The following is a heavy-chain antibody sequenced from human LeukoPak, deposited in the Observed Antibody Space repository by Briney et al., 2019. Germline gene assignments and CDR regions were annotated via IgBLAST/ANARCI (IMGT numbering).Heavy chain of an antibody. CDR2: IKQDGNEK. CDR1: GFTFSDYW. CDR3: ARHTTLDP. J-gene: IGHJ5*02. V-gene: IGHV3-7*01. Sequence: GGSLRLSCAVSGFTFSDYWTSWVRQAPGKGLEWVANIKQDGNEKHYVDSVKGRFTISRDNVKNSLYLQMNSLRAEDTAVYYCARHTTLDPWGQGALVTVSS. D-gene: IGHD1-14*01.